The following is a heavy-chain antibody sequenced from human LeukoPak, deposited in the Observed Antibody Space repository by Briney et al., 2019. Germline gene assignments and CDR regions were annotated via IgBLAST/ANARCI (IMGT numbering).Heavy chain of an antibody. CDR2: IYISGST. Sequence: PSETLSLTCTVSGGSISSYYWSWIRQPAGKGLEWIGRIYISGSTNYNPSLKNRVTISVYTSKHQFSLKLSSVTVADTAVYYCAREKIGYYDSSGRGWFDPWGQGTLVTVSS. CDR1: GGSISSYY. CDR3: AREKIGYYDSSGRGWFDP. V-gene: IGHV4-4*07. D-gene: IGHD3-22*01. J-gene: IGHJ5*02.